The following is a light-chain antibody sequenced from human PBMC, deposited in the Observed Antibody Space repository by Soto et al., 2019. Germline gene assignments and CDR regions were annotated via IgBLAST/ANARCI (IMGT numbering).Light chain of an antibody. J-gene: IGKJ1*01. CDR1: QTITTSQ. Sequence: EIVLTQSPGTLSLSPGERATLFCRASQTITTSQLAWYQQKPGQAPRVLIFGASTRATGIPDRFSGSGSGTDFTLTISRLEPEDFAMYYCQQYAGSPRTFGQGTTVEIK. CDR2: GAS. CDR3: QQYAGSPRT. V-gene: IGKV3-20*01.